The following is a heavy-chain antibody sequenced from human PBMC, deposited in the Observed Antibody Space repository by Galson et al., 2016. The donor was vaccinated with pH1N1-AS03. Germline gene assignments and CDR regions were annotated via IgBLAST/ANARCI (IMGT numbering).Heavy chain of an antibody. Sequence: SVKVSCKASGGTFSTNGFTWVRQAPGQGLEWMGRIIPMLGRGNYAQKFQGRVTIIADISTSTTYMELSNLTSEDTAIYYCARERDSSSSSTFVYCGQGTQVTVSS. J-gene: IGHJ4*02. CDR1: GGTFSTNG. CDR2: IIPMLGRG. V-gene: IGHV1-69*04. CDR3: ARERDSSSSSTFVY. D-gene: IGHD6-6*01.